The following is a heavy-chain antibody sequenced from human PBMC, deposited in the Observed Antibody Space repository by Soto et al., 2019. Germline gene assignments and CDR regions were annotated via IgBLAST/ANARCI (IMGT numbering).Heavy chain of an antibody. CDR3: AREVVSSGYYFFRFDP. V-gene: IGHV1-18*01. CDR2: INVYNGNT. D-gene: IGHD6-19*01. Sequence: QVQLVQSGAEVKKPGASVKVSCKASGYTFTHYGVTWVRQAPGQGLEWRGWINVYNGNTNYAHNLQGRVSMTTDTSASTAYMELRSLRSDDTAVYYCAREVVSSGYYFFRFDPWGQGTLVTVSS. J-gene: IGHJ5*02. CDR1: GYTFTHYG.